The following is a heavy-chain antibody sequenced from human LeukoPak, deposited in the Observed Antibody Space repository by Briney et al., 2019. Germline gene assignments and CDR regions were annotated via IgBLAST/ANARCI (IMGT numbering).Heavy chain of an antibody. J-gene: IGHJ4*02. CDR2: ISSSAATT. CDR3: ARDRGSTVTTVGY. D-gene: IGHD4-17*01. Sequence: PGGSLRFSCVTSGFRFSDYYMMWIRQAPGKGPEWVAHISSSAATTLYADSVKGRFTVSRDNAKNSLYLEMTSLRAEDTAVYYCARDRGSTVTTVGYWGQGTLVTVSS. CDR1: GFRFSDYY. V-gene: IGHV3-11*04.